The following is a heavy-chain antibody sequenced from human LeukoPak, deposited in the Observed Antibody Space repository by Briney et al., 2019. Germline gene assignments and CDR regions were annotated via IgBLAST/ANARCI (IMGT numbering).Heavy chain of an antibody. V-gene: IGHV1-2*02. CDR1: GYIFIAYN. D-gene: IGHD3-22*01. Sequence: ASVKVSCKASGYIFIAYNMHWVRQAPGQGLEWMGWINPNSGGTNYAQKFQGRVTMTRDTSISTFYMELRSLRSDDTAVYYCATSFYYDTSGTQPYYFDYWGQGTLVTVSS. J-gene: IGHJ4*02. CDR3: ATSFYYDTSGTQPYYFDY. CDR2: INPNSGGT.